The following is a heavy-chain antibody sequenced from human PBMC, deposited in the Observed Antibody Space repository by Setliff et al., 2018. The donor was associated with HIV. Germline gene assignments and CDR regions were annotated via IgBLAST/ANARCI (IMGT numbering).Heavy chain of an antibody. J-gene: IGHJ4*02. Sequence: SETLSLTCTVSAGSIRSSTYYWAWIRQPPGKGLEWIGTIYYSGSTYYSPSLKSRATISVDMSKNQFSLRLSSVTAADTAVYYCIIAYSSGWLAPMGFDSWGQGTLVTVSS. V-gene: IGHV4-39*01. D-gene: IGHD6-19*01. CDR2: IYYSGST. CDR3: IIAYSSGWLAPMGFDS. CDR1: AGSIRSSTYY.